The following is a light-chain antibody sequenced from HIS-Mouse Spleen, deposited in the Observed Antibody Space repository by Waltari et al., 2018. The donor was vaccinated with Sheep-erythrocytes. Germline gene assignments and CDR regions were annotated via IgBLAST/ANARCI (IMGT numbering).Light chain of an antibody. V-gene: IGLV2-11*01. CDR3: CSYAGSYNHV. Sequence: QSALTQPRSVSGSPGQSVTISCTGTSSDVGGYNYVSWYQQHPGKAPNLMIYDVSKRHSGGPDRFSGSKSGNTASLTISGLQAEDEADYYCCSYAGSYNHVFATGTKVTVL. CDR1: SSDVGGYNY. CDR2: DVS. J-gene: IGLJ1*01.